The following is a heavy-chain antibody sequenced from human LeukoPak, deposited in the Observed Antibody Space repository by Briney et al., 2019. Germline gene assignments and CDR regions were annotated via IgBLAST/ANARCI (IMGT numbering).Heavy chain of an antibody. Sequence: SETLSLTCAASGVSFNDYYWSWVRQTPGKGLEWIGEINHSGYTNDSPSLKSRVTLSIDTSRKQFSLNLRSVTVADTGIYYCTRMTTGHDYWGQGTLVTVSS. J-gene: IGHJ4*02. V-gene: IGHV4-34*01. D-gene: IGHD4-17*01. CDR1: GVSFNDYY. CDR2: INHSGYT. CDR3: TRMTTGHDY.